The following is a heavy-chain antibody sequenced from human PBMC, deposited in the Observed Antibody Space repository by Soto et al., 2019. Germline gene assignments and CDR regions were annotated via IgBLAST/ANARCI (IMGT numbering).Heavy chain of an antibody. CDR1: GGSSSGGGYY. D-gene: IGHD2-2*01. V-gene: IGHV4-31*03. CDR3: ARDGVVPADDAFGV. CDR2: IYYNGIT. Sequence: SETLSLTCTVAGGSSSGGGYYWSWIRQHPGKGLEWIGYIYYNGITYYNPSLKSRVIISVDTSKNQFSLSLNSVTAADTAVYYCARDGVVPADDAFGVWGQGTMVTVSS. J-gene: IGHJ3*01.